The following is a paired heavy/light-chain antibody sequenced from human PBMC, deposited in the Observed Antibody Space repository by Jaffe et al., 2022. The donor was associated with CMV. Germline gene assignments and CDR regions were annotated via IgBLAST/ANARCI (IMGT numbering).Light chain of an antibody. CDR1: SSDVGAYNY. J-gene: IGLJ2*01. CDR2: DVN. Sequence: QSALTQPRSVSGSPGQSVTISCTGTSSDVGAYNYVSWYQQHPAKAPKLMIYDVNRRPSGVPDRFSGSKSGNTASLTISGLQAEDEADYYCSSYAGSWIVVFGGGTKLTVL. V-gene: IGLV2-11*01. CDR3: SSYAGSWIVV.
Heavy chain of an antibody. J-gene: IGHJ5*02. CDR1: GYTFTNHA. V-gene: IGHV1-3*04. CDR3: ARPGAAPPGNWFDP. D-gene: IGHD6-13*01. Sequence: QIQLVQSGAEVKKPGAAVKVSCKASGYTFTNHAIHWVRQAPGQRLEWMGWINTGNGNTKYSQNFQGRVTITRDTSASTAYMELNSLRSEDTAVYYCARPGAAPPGNWFDPWGQGTLVTVSS. CDR2: INTGNGNT.